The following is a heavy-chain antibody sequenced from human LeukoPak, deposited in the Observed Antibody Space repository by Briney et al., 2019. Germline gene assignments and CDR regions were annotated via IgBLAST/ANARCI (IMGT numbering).Heavy chain of an antibody. CDR1: GGSISSSSYY. V-gene: IGHV4-39*07. J-gene: IGHJ5*02. Sequence: SETLSLTCTVSGGSISSSSYYWGWIRQPPGKGLEWSGSIYYSGSTYYNPSLKSRVTISVDTSKNQFSLKLSSVTAADTAVYYCAREPHLYCSSTSCYGDWFDPWGQGTLVTVSS. D-gene: IGHD2-2*01. CDR3: AREPHLYCSSTSCYGDWFDP. CDR2: IYYSGST.